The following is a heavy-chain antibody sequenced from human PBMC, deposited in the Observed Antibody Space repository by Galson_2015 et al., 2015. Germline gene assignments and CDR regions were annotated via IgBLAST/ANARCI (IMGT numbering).Heavy chain of an antibody. D-gene: IGHD2/OR15-2a*01. CDR1: GFIFSDYA. CDR2: ASDDGGDR. V-gene: IGHV3-30*04. Sequence: SLRLSCAASGFIFSDYAVHWVRQAPGKGLDWLAGASDDGGDRFYADSVKGRFLISRDNSKNTLYLQMNSLRAEDTAVYYCARVIDYHKFGYFDNWGQGALATVSS. J-gene: IGHJ4*02. CDR3: ARVIDYHKFGYFDN.